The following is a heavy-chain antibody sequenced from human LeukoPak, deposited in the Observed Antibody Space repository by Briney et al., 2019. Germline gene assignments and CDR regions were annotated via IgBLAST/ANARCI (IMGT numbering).Heavy chain of an antibody. J-gene: IGHJ4*02. CDR3: ARNNPAYGELAGFDY. CDR2: ISSSGSTI. V-gene: IGHV3-48*03. D-gene: IGHD4-17*01. Sequence: GGSLRLSCAASGFTFSSYEMNWVRQAPRKGLEWVSYISSSGSTIYYADSVKGRFTISRDNAKNSLYLQMNSLRAEDTAVYYCARNNPAYGELAGFDYWGQGTLVTVSS. CDR1: GFTFSSYE.